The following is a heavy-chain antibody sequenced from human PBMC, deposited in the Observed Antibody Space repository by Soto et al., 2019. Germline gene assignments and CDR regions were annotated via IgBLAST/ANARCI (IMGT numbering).Heavy chain of an antibody. CDR3: ANLLGAYWDRRGYYPLLAPDAFDT. J-gene: IGHJ3*02. V-gene: IGHV3-23*01. Sequence: GGSLRLSCAASGFTFSSYAMSWVRQAPGKGLEWVSAISGSGGSTYYADSVKGRFTISRDNSKNTLYLQMNSLRAEDTAVYYWANLLGAYWDRRGYYPLLAPDAFDTWGEGTRVTVAS. D-gene: IGHD3-22*01. CDR2: ISGSGGST. CDR1: GFTFSSYA.